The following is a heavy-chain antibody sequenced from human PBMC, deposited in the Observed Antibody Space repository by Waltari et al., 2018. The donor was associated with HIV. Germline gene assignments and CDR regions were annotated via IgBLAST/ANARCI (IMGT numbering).Heavy chain of an antibody. CDR2: LDEEGTI. V-gene: IGHV4-4*07. D-gene: IGHD2-8*02. CDR3: ARGQKRGAPGQRSWRWLDP. CDR1: GASFTNYH. Sequence: QVQLQQWGPGLVKPSGTLSLRCAVSGASFTNYHWIWTHQSAGKGLEWAGGLDEEGTINYGDFFTSRGTISIDTVKNQFAQTVSAMTAADTALYVCARGQKRGAPGQRSWRWLDPWGQGNLVVVSS. J-gene: IGHJ5*02.